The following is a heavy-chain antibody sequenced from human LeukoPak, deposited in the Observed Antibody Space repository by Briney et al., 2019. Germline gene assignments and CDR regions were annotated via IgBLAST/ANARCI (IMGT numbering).Heavy chain of an antibody. CDR2: IYYSGST. V-gene: IGHV4-59*06. D-gene: IGHD4-23*01. J-gene: IGHJ1*01. Sequence: SETLSLTCAVYGGSFSGYYWSWIRQHPGKGMEWIGYIYYSGSTYYNPSLKSRVTISVDTSKNQFSLKLSSVTAADTAVYYCARTRVQRLKDYGGNSGFQHWGQGTLVTVSS. CDR1: GGSFSGYY. CDR3: ARTRVQRLKDYGGNSGFQH.